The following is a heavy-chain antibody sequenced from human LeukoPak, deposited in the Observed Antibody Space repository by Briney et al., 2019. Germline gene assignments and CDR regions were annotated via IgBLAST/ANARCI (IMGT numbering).Heavy chain of an antibody. CDR1: GFTFSSYG. Sequence: GGSLRLSCAASGFTFSSYGMHWVRQAPGKGLEGLAFIRYDGSNKYYADSVKGRFTISRDNSKNTLYLQMNSLRAEDTAVYYCAKDAGSYRRCFDYWGQGTLVTVSS. J-gene: IGHJ4*02. CDR2: IRYDGSNK. D-gene: IGHD3-16*02. V-gene: IGHV3-30*02. CDR3: AKDAGSYRRCFDY.